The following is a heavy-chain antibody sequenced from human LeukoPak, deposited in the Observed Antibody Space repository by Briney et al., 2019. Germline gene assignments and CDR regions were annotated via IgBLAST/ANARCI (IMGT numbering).Heavy chain of an antibody. D-gene: IGHD3-22*01. CDR2: INHSGST. V-gene: IGHV4-34*01. Sequence: ASETLSLTCAVYGGSFSGYYWSWIRQPPGKGLEWIGEINHSGSTNYNPSLKSRVTISVDTSKNQFSLKLSSVTAADTAVYYCASIGANYYDSSGYGMDVWGQGTTVTVSS. CDR3: ASIGANYYDSSGYGMDV. J-gene: IGHJ6*02. CDR1: GGSFSGYY.